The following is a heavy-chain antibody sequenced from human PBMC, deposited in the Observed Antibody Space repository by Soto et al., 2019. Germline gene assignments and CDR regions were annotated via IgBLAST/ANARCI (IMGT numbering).Heavy chain of an antibody. CDR1: GFTFSSYA. CDR3: AAQYCSSTSCQTFYYYYGMDV. Sequence: EVQLLESGGGLVQPGGSPRLSCAASGFTFSSYAMSWVRQAPGKGLEWVSAISGSGGSTYYADSVKGRFTISRDNSKNTLYLQMNSLRAEDTAVYYCAAQYCSSTSCQTFYYYYGMDVWGQGTTVTVSS. V-gene: IGHV3-23*01. CDR2: ISGSGGST. D-gene: IGHD2-2*01. J-gene: IGHJ6*02.